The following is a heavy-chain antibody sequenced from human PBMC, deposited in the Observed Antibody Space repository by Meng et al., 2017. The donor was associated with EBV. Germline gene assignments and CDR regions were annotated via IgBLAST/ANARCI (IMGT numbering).Heavy chain of an antibody. CDR3: ARAEIAAAGRLDY. D-gene: IGHD6-13*01. CDR1: GGTFSSYA. Sequence: QVQVVQSGAEGKKPGSSVEVSCKASGGTFSSYAISLGRQAPGQGLEWMGGIIPIFGTANYAQKFQGRVTITADKSTSTAYMELSSLRSEDTAVYYCARAEIAAAGRLDYWGQGTLVTVSS. CDR2: IIPIFGTA. J-gene: IGHJ4*02. V-gene: IGHV1-69*06.